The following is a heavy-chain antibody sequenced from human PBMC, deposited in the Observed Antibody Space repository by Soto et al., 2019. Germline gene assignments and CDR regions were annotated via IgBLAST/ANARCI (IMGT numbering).Heavy chain of an antibody. CDR2: INAVNGNT. V-gene: IGHV1-3*01. CDR1: GYTFTSYA. Sequence: QVQLVQSGAEVKKPGASVKVSCKACGYTFTSYAMQWVRQAPGQRLEWMGWINAVNGNTKYSQKFQGRVTITTDTSASTDYMKLSSMRSEDTAVYYCARDLGGWTDYWGQGTLVTVAS. D-gene: IGHD6-19*01. CDR3: ARDLGGWTDY. J-gene: IGHJ4*02.